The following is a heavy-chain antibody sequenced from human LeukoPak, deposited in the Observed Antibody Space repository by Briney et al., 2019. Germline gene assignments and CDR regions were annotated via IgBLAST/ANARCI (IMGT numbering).Heavy chain of an antibody. J-gene: IGHJ4*02. CDR3: ARDRNTRRASWYDY. CDR2: IYSGGST. Sequence: PGGSLRLSCAASGFTVSSNYMSWVRQAPGKGLEWVSVIYSGGSTYYADSVRGRFTISRDNSKNTLYLQMNSLRAEDTAVYYCARDRNTRRASWYDYWGQGTLVTVSS. D-gene: IGHD6-13*01. CDR1: GFTVSSNY. V-gene: IGHV3-53*01.